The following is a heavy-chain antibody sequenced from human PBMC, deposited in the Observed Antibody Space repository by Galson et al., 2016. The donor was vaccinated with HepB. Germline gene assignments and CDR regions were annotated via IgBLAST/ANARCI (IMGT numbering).Heavy chain of an antibody. CDR1: GFPFRDYY. CDR3: ARGRINGDNWFDP. Sequence: SLRLSCAASGFPFRDYYMAWIRQAPGKGLEWVSYISSTGNTIYYTDSVKGRFTISRDNAKNSLYLQMNSLRAEDTAVYYCARGRINGDNWFDPWGQGALVTVSS. D-gene: IGHD1-14*01. CDR2: ISSTGNTI. V-gene: IGHV3-11*01. J-gene: IGHJ5*02.